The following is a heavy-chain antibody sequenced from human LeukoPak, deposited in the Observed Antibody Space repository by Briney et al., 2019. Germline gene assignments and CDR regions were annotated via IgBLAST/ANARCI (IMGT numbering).Heavy chain of an antibody. D-gene: IGHD3-10*01. J-gene: IGHJ5*02. CDR1: GDSVSSYTAG. Sequence: SQTLSLTCAISGDSVSSYTAGWNWIKPSPSRDLEWLGRTYYRSKWYIYYEVSVKSRIGINQHTSKNQQALQLASVAPEDTAVYCCTGGGLVRGVTYCFDPWSQGTLVSVSS. CDR3: TGGGLVRGVTYCFDP. V-gene: IGHV6-1*01. CDR2: TYYRSKWYI.